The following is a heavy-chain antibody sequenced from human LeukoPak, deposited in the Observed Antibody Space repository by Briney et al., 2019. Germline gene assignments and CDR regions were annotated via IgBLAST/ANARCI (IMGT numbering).Heavy chain of an antibody. J-gene: IGHJ4*02. CDR2: ISDDGSYT. D-gene: IGHD2-21*01. Sequence: GGSLRLSCAASGFSFSSHWVHWVRQAPGKGLVWVSRISDDGSYTSNVGSVKGRFTISRDNVNNMLYLHMNSLRAEDTAVYYCASFGISWRSSYWGQGTLVTVSS. CDR3: ASFGISWRSSY. CDR1: GFSFSSHW. V-gene: IGHV3-74*01.